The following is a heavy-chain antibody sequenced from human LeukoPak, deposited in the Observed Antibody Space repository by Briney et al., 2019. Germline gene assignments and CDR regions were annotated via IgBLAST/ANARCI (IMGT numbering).Heavy chain of an antibody. CDR1: GFTFSSYA. CDR3: ARAPAGTGY. D-gene: IGHD6-13*01. J-gene: IGHJ4*02. Sequence: GGSLRLSCAASGFTFSSYAMSWVRQAPGKGLEWVSSISSSSSNIYYADSVKGRFTISRDNAKNSLYLQMNSLRAEDTAVYYCARAPAGTGYWGQGTLVTVSS. CDR2: ISSSSSNI. V-gene: IGHV3-21*01.